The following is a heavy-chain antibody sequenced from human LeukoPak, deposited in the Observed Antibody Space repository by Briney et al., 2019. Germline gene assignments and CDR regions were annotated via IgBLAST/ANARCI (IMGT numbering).Heavy chain of an antibody. CDR1: GYTFTSYG. CDR2: ISAFNGNT. J-gene: IGHJ6*03. Sequence: ASVKVSCKASGYTFTSYGISWVRQAPGQGLEWMGWISAFNGNTNYAQKLQGRVTMTTDTSTSTAYMELSSLRSEDTAVYYCASGKRFLEWLPHYYYMDVWGKGTTVTVSS. CDR3: ASGKRFLEWLPHYYYMDV. V-gene: IGHV1-18*01. D-gene: IGHD3-3*01.